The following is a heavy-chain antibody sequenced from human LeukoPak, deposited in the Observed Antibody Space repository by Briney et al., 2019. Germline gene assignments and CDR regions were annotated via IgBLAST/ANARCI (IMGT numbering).Heavy chain of an antibody. CDR1: GSTFSSYS. J-gene: IGHJ4*02. D-gene: IGHD3-22*01. Sequence: GGSLRLSCAASGSTFSSYSMNWVRQAPGKGLEWVSSISSSSSYIYYADSVKGRFTISRDNAKNSLYLQMNSLRAEDTAVYYCAKGEYYYDSSGYYGLWGQGTLVTVSS. CDR3: AKGEYYYDSSGYYGL. CDR2: ISSSSSYI. V-gene: IGHV3-21*01.